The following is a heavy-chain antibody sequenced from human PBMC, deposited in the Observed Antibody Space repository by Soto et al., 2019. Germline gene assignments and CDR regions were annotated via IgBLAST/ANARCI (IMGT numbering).Heavy chain of an antibody. J-gene: IGHJ4*02. D-gene: IGHD1-1*01. Sequence: QVQLQQWGAGLLKPSETLSLTCAVYGGSFSGYYWSWIRQPPGKGLEWIGEINHSGSTNYNPSLKRRVTISVDTYKNQFSLKLSSVTAADTAVYYCARGQSSLLLDWWGKGVLVTVSP. CDR1: GGSFSGYY. V-gene: IGHV4-34*01. CDR2: INHSGST. CDR3: ARGQSSLLLDW.